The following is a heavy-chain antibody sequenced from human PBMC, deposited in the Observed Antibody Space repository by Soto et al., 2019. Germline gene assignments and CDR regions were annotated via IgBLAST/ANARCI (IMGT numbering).Heavy chain of an antibody. CDR2: IYYSGST. D-gene: IGHD5-12*01. CDR1: GGSISSSSYY. Sequence: SETLSLTCTVSGGSISSSSYYWGWIRQPPGKGLEWIGSIYYSGSTYYNPSLKSRVTISVDTSKNQFSLKLSSETAADTAVYYCARHWYSGYDDANWFDPWGQGTLVTVSS. J-gene: IGHJ5*02. V-gene: IGHV4-39*01. CDR3: ARHWYSGYDDANWFDP.